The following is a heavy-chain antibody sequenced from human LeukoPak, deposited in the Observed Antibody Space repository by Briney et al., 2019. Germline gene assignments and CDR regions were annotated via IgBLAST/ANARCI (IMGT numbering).Heavy chain of an antibody. D-gene: IGHD3-3*01. J-gene: IGHJ4*02. CDR3: ARTVRFLEWLLDY. CDR1: GGSFSGYY. Sequence: SETLSLTCAVYGGSFSGYYWSWTRQPPGKGLEWIGEINHSGSTNYNPSLKSRVTISVDTSKNQFSLKLSSVTAADTAVYYCARTVRFLEWLLDYWGQGTLVTVSS. V-gene: IGHV4-34*01. CDR2: INHSGST.